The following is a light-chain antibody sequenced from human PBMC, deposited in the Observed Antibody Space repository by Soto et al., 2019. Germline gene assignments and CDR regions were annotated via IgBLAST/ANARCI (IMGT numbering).Light chain of an antibody. Sequence: QSSMTQPPWASGSPGQSVTISCTGTSSDVGIFNYVSWYQQHPDQAPKLLIFEVNKRPSGVPDRFSASKSGNTASLTVSGLQAEDEADYYCCSYAGSNTLIFGGGTKLTVL. V-gene: IGLV2-8*01. CDR2: EVN. CDR3: CSYAGSNTLI. CDR1: SSDVGIFNY. J-gene: IGLJ2*01.